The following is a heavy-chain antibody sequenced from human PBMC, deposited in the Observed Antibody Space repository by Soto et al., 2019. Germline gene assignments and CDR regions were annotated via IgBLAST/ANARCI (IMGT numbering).Heavy chain of an antibody. V-gene: IGHV4-38-2*02. Sequence: SETLSLTCAVSGYSISSGYYWGWIRQPPGKGLEWIGSIYHSGSTYCNPSLKSRVTISVDTSKNQFSLKLSSVTAADTAVYYCAREGYCSSTSCPTDYWGQGTLVTVSS. D-gene: IGHD2-2*01. CDR3: AREGYCSSTSCPTDY. CDR2: IYHSGST. CDR1: GYSISSGYY. J-gene: IGHJ4*02.